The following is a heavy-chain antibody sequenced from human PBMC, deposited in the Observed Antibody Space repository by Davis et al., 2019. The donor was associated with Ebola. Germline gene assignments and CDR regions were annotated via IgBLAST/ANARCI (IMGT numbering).Heavy chain of an antibody. V-gene: IGHV4-34*01. D-gene: IGHD5-12*01. CDR2: INHSGST. CDR3: ARDSSGYDSYYFDY. Sequence: MPSETLSFTCAVYGGSFSGYYWSWIRQPPGKGLEWIGEINHSGSTNYNPSLKSRVTISVDTSKNQFSLKLSSVTAADTAVYYCARDSSGYDSYYFDYWGQGTLVTVSS. CDR1: GGSFSGYY. J-gene: IGHJ4*02.